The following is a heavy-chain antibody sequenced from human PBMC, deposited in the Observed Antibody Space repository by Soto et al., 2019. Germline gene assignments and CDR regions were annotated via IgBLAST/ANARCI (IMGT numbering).Heavy chain of an antibody. V-gene: IGHV3-21*01. CDR3: ARDQCSGGSCYPGMDV. J-gene: IGHJ6*02. Sequence: GGSLRLSCAASGFTFSSYSMNWVRQAPGKGLEWVSSISSSSSYIYYADSVKGRFTISRDNAKNSLYLQMNSLRAEDTAVYYCARDQCSGGSCYPGMDVWGQGTTVTV. CDR1: GFTFSSYS. D-gene: IGHD2-15*01. CDR2: ISSSSSYI.